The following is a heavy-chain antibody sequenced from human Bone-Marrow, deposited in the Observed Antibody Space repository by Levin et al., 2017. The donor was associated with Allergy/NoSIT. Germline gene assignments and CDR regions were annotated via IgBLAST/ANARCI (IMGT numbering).Heavy chain of an antibody. J-gene: IGHJ5*02. Sequence: GESLKISCAASGFTFSSYAMHWVRQAPGKGLEWVAVISYDGSNKYYADSVKGRFTISRDNSKNTLYLQMNSLRAEDTAVYYCARDSDYDSSGYFTHNWFDPWGQGTLVTVSS. CDR2: ISYDGSNK. V-gene: IGHV3-30-3*01. CDR3: ARDSDYDSSGYFTHNWFDP. CDR1: GFTFSSYA. D-gene: IGHD3-22*01.